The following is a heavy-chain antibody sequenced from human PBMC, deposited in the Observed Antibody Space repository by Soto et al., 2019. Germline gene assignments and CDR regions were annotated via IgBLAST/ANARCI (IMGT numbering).Heavy chain of an antibody. D-gene: IGHD6-19*01. V-gene: IGHV1-69*01. Sequence: QVQLVQSGAEVKKPGSSVKVSCKASGGTFSSYAISWVRQAPGQGLEWLGGIIPIFGTANYAQKFQGRVTITADASTSTAYMELSSLRSEDTAVYYCARDRVYSSGWTTTPGWFDPWGQGTLVTVSS. CDR1: GGTFSSYA. CDR3: ARDRVYSSGWTTTPGWFDP. CDR2: IIPIFGTA. J-gene: IGHJ5*02.